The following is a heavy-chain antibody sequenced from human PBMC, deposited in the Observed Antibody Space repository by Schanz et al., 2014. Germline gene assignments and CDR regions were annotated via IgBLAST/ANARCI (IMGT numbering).Heavy chain of an antibody. CDR1: GFTLSSYA. CDR3: ARDNYYGSGSCAY. J-gene: IGHJ4*02. CDR2: TNGDGTNA. D-gene: IGHD3-10*01. V-gene: IGHV3-30*04. Sequence: QVQLVESGGGVVQPGRSLRLSCAAYGFTLSSYAMHWVRQVPGKGLEWVSCTNGDGTNAKYADSVKGRFTISRDNAKNSMYLHMKSLRGEDTAVYYCARDNYYGSGSCAYWGQGTLVNVSS.